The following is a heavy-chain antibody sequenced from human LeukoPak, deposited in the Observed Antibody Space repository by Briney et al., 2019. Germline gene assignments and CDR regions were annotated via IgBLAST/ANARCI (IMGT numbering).Heavy chain of an antibody. J-gene: IGHJ3*02. CDR1: GGSFSGYY. CDR3: ARRLDI. Sequence: SETLSLTCAVYGGSFSGYYWSWIRQPPGKGLEWIGEINHSGSTNYNPSLKSRVTISVDTSKNQFSLKLSSVTAADTAVYYCARRLDIWGQGTWSPSLQ. CDR2: INHSGST. V-gene: IGHV4-34*01.